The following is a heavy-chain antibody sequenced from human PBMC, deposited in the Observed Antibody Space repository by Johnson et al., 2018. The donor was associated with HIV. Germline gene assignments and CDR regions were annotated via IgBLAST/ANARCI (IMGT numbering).Heavy chain of an antibody. J-gene: IGHJ3*02. V-gene: IGHV3-30-3*01. CDR3: ARALKRIAAADDAFDI. CDR1: GFTFSSYW. D-gene: IGHD6-13*01. Sequence: QVQLVESGGGLVQPGGSLRLSCAASGFTFSSYWMSWVRQAPGKGLEWVAIISYDGSNKYYADSVKGRFTISRDNAKNSLYLQMNSLRAEDTAVYYCARALKRIAAADDAFDIWGQGTMVTVSS. CDR2: ISYDGSNK.